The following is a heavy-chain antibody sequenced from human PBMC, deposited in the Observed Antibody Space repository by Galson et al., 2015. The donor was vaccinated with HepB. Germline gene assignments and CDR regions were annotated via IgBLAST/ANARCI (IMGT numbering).Heavy chain of an antibody. CDR2: IRYDGSNK. J-gene: IGHJ4*02. CDR1: GFTFSSYG. V-gene: IGHV3-30*02. CDR3: AKAFTMVRGVIAYYFDY. Sequence: SLRLSCAASGFTFSSYGMHWVRQAPGKGLEWVAFIRYDGSNKYYADSVKGRFTISRDNSKNTLYLQMNSLRAEDTAVYYRAKAFTMVRGVIAYYFDYWGQGTLVTVSS. D-gene: IGHD3-10*01.